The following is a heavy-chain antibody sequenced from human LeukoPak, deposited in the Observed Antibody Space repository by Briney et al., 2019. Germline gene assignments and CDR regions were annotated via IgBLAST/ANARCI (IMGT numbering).Heavy chain of an antibody. Sequence: PGGSLRLSCAASGFSFSSYGMHRVRQAPGKGLEWVAVISYDGRKKYYADYVRGRFTISRDNSKNTLYLQMNGLKTEDTAVYYCAREGSIVARTDYWGQGALVIVSS. J-gene: IGHJ4*02. V-gene: IGHV3-30*03. CDR1: GFSFSSYG. CDR2: ISYDGRKK. D-gene: IGHD3-16*02. CDR3: AREGSIVARTDY.